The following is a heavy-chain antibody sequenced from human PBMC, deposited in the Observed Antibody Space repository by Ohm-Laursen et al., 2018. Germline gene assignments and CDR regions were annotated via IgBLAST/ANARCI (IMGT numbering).Heavy chain of an antibody. CDR2: IIPILGIA. V-gene: IGHV1-69*04. CDR1: GGTFSSYA. J-gene: IGHJ4*02. CDR3: ARGGVIVMSHDY. D-gene: IGHD3-16*02. Sequence: SVKVSCKASGGTFSSYAISWVRQAPGQGLEWMGRIIPILGIANYAQKFQGRVTITADKSTSTAYMELSSLRSEDTAVYYCARGGVIVMSHDYWGQGTLVTVSS.